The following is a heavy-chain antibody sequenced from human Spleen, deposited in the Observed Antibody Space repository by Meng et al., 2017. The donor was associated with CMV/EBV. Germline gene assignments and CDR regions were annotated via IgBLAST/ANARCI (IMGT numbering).Heavy chain of an antibody. CDR3: ARSFYADYGDF. CDR2: IDLNSGGS. J-gene: IGHJ4*02. V-gene: IGHV1-2*02. CDR1: GFTFIDYY. Sequence: CEASGFTFIDYYIHWVRQAPGQGLEWMGWIDLNSGGSNSAQKFQDRISMTRDTSISTAYMELRSLRSDDAAVYYCARSFYADYGDFWGRGTLVTVSS. D-gene: IGHD3-16*01.